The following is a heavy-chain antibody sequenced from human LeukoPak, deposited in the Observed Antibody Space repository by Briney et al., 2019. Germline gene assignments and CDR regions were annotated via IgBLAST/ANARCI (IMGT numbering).Heavy chain of an antibody. J-gene: IGHJ4*02. D-gene: IGHD6-6*01. V-gene: IGHV3-48*01. CDR2: ISSSSSTI. CDR3: ARDGFSSSSDYYYFDY. CDR1: GFTFSIYS. Sequence: PGGSLRLSCAASGFTFSIYSMNWVRQAPGKGLEWVSYISSSSSTIYYADSVKGRFTISRDNAKNSLYLQMNSVRAEDTYVYYCARDGFSSSSDYYYFDYWGQGTLVTVSS.